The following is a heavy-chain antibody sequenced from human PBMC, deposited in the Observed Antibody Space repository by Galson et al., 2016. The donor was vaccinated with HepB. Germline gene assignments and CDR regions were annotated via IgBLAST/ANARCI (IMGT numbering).Heavy chain of an antibody. CDR3: AHGYGDYVGGNAFDI. J-gene: IGHJ3*02. D-gene: IGHD4-17*01. CDR2: IYWDDDK. CDR1: GFSLRTRGVG. V-gene: IGHV2-5*02. Sequence: PALVKPTQTLTLTCTFSGFSLRTRGVGVGWIRQPPGKALEWLALIYWDDDKRYSPSLKSRLTITKDTSKNQVVLTMTNMDPVDTATYYCAHGYGDYVGGNAFDIWGQGTMVTGSS.